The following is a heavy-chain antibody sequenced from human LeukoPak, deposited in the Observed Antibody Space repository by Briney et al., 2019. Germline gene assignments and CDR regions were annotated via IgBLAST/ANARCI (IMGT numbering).Heavy chain of an antibody. CDR3: ARGFALLLWFGETHAFDI. V-gene: IGHV4-39*07. CDR2: IYDSGST. J-gene: IGHJ3*02. Sequence: PSETLSLTCTVSGGSIRSSYYYWGWIRQPPGKGLEWIGSIYDSGSTNYNPSLKSRVTISVDTSKNQFSLKLSSVTAADTAVYYCARGFALLLWFGETHAFDIWGQGTMVTVSS. D-gene: IGHD3-10*01. CDR1: GGSIRSSYYY.